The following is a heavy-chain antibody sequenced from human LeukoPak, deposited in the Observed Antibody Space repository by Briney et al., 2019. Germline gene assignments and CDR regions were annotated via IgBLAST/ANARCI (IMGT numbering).Heavy chain of an antibody. CDR1: GFTFSSYG. V-gene: IGHV3-30*18. Sequence: GGSLRLSCAASGFTFSSYGMHWVRQAPGKGLEWVAVISYDGSNKYYADSVEGRFTVSRDNSKNTLYLQMNSLRAEDTAVYYCAKDRYYDSSGSFDYWGQGTLVTVSS. CDR2: ISYDGSNK. J-gene: IGHJ4*02. CDR3: AKDRYYDSSGSFDY. D-gene: IGHD3-22*01.